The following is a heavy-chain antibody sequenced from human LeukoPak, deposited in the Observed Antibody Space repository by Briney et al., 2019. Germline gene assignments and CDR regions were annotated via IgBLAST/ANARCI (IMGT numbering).Heavy chain of an antibody. CDR1: GGSITSSSNY. V-gene: IGHV4-39*07. D-gene: IGHD4-23*01. J-gene: IGHJ5*02. Sequence: PSQTLSLTCTVSGGSITSSSNYWGWIRQPPGKGLEWIGSIYYSGSTNYNPSLKSRVTVSVDRSKYQFSLKLTSVTAADTAVYFCARVRGGDWFDPWGQGTLVTVSS. CDR2: IYYSGST. CDR3: ARVRGGDWFDP.